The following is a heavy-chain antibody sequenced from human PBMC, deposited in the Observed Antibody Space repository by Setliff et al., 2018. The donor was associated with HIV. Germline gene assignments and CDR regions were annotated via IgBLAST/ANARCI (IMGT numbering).Heavy chain of an antibody. CDR1: GYTFTNYD. V-gene: IGHV1-69*05. CDR3: ARDVYFTFSGEVIRHYLDV. CDR2: IIPFTGTT. D-gene: IGHD3-3*01. J-gene: IGHJ6*03. Sequence: SVKVSCKASGYTFTNYDINGVRQAPGQGLEWMGGIIPFTGTTNYAQKFQGRVTITTDESRSIVYMEVSSLRSEDTAVYYCARDVYFTFSGEVIRHYLDVWGKGTTVTVSS.